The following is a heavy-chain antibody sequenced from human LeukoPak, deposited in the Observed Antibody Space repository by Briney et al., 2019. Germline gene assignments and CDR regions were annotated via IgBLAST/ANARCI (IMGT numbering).Heavy chain of an antibody. D-gene: IGHD5-24*01. Sequence: GGSLRLSCVASGITFSNYAVSWVRQAPGKGLEWVSAISGSGGSTYYADSVKGRFTISRDNSKNTLYLQINSLRAEDTAVYYCANTRHQMATKDYWGQGTLVTVSS. J-gene: IGHJ4*02. CDR2: ISGSGGST. CDR1: GITFSNYA. CDR3: ANTRHQMATKDY. V-gene: IGHV3-23*01.